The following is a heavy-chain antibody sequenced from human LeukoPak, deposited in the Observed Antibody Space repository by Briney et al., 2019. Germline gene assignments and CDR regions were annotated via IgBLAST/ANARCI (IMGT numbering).Heavy chain of an antibody. J-gene: IGHJ4*02. CDR3: VSGWGPMLVYY. D-gene: IGHD3-22*01. CDR1: GFTFSNFW. V-gene: IGHV3-7*01. Sequence: GGSLRLSCAASGFTFSNFWMIWVRQAPGKGLEWVANIKQDGTEKHFVDSVEGRFTISRDNAKNSLYLQMNSLRVEDTAMYYCVSGWGPMLVYYWGQGNLVTVSS. CDR2: IKQDGTEK.